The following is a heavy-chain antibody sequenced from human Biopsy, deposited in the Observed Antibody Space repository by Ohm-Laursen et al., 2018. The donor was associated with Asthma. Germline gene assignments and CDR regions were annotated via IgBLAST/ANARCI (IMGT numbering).Heavy chain of an antibody. Sequence: SVKVSCKSLGGTFNTYVIGWVRQAPGQGLEWMGGINSVFGTTTYPQKFQDRVTITADDSTSTVYMELNSLRAEDTAVYYCAKDRDYDILTGPPGFDYWGQGTLVTVSS. V-gene: IGHV1-69*13. D-gene: IGHD3-9*01. J-gene: IGHJ4*02. CDR3: AKDRDYDILTGPPGFDY. CDR2: INSVFGTT. CDR1: GGTFNTYV.